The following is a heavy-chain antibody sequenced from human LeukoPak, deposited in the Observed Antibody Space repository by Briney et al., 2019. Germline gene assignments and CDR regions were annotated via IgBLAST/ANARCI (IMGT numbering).Heavy chain of an antibody. Sequence: SETLSLTCTVSGGSISSYYWSWIRQPPGKGLEWIGYIYYSGSTNYNPSLKSRLTISVDTSKNQFSLKLSSVTAADTAVYYCARVSNYYDSSGPPQGWFDPWGQGTLVTVSS. J-gene: IGHJ5*02. V-gene: IGHV4-59*01. D-gene: IGHD3-22*01. CDR2: IYYSGST. CDR3: ARVSNYYDSSGPPQGWFDP. CDR1: GGSISSYY.